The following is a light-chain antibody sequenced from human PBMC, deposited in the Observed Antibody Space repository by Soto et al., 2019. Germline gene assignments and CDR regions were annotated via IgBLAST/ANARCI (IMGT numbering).Light chain of an antibody. CDR3: SSYTSSNTLYV. Sequence: QSALTQPASVSGSPGQSITISCTGSSSDVGGYSYVSWYQQHPGKAPKLMIYDVTNRPSGVSNRFSGSKSGNTASLTISGLQAEDEADYYCSSYTSSNTLYVFGTGTQLTVL. CDR1: SSDVGGYSY. J-gene: IGLJ1*01. V-gene: IGLV2-14*01. CDR2: DVT.